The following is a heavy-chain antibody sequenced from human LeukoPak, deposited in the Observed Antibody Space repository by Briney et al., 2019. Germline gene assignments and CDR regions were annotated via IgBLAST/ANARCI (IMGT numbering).Heavy chain of an antibody. J-gene: IGHJ4*02. V-gene: IGHV4-4*02. CDR2: IYHSGST. CDR1: GGSISSSNW. CDR3: ARTLSLDGYNHFDF. Sequence: PSETLSLTCAVSGGSISSSNWWSWVRQPPGKGLEWIGEIYHSGSTNYNPSLKSRVTISVDKSKNQFSLKLSSVTAEDTAVYYCARTLSLDGYNHFDFWGQGTLVTVSS. D-gene: IGHD5-24*01.